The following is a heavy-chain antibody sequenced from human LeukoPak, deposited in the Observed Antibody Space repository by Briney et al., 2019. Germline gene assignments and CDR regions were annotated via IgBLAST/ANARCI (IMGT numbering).Heavy chain of an antibody. Sequence: GGSLRLSCTTSGLAFSNYAMNWVRQAPGKGPEWVSGISGFNTYYADSVKGRFTIFRDNSKNVLYLQMDRLRAEDTAVYSCAKDVCTSPRCPLYFDSWGQGTLVTVSS. D-gene: IGHD2-8*01. V-gene: IGHV3-23*01. CDR1: GLAFSNYA. CDR2: ISGFNT. CDR3: AKDVCTSPRCPLYFDS. J-gene: IGHJ4*02.